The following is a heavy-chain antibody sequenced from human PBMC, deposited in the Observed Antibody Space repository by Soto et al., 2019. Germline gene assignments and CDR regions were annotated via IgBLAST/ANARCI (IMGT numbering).Heavy chain of an antibody. CDR2: INPRGGST. J-gene: IGHJ6*02. Sequence: ASVKVSCKASGYTLNTYYMHWVRQAPGQGPEWMGIINPRGGSTTYAQNFQDRVTMTRDTSSNTVYMELSSLRSEDTAVYYCARGGGFSPYYYNLDVWGQGTTVTVSS. V-gene: IGHV1-46*02. CDR3: ARGGGFSPYYYNLDV. D-gene: IGHD2-15*01. CDR1: GYTLNTYY.